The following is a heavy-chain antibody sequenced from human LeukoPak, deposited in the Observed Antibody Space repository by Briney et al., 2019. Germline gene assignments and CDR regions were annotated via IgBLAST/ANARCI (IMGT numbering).Heavy chain of an antibody. V-gene: IGHV5-10-1*01. J-gene: IGHJ4*02. CDR3: ARASRDGYNQNFDY. D-gene: IGHD5-24*01. CDR1: GYSFTAYW. CDR2: IDPSDSYT. Sequence: LGESLKISCKGSGYSFTAYWISWVRQMPGKGLEWMGRIDPSDSYTNYSPSFQGHVTISADKSISTAYLQWSGLKASDTAMYYCARASRDGYNQNFDYWGQGTLVTVSS.